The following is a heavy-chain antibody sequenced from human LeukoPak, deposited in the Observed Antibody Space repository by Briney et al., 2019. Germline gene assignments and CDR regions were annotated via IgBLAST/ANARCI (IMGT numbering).Heavy chain of an antibody. CDR1: GFTFSSYG. J-gene: IGHJ4*02. V-gene: IGHV3-30*02. D-gene: IGHD5-24*01. CDR3: TTDVKDGYNFGY. Sequence: GGSLRLSCAASGFTFSSYGMHWVRQAPGKGLEWVAFIRYDGSNKYYADSVKGRFTISRDNSKNTLYLQMNSLKTEDTAVYYCTTDVKDGYNFGYWGQGTLVTVSS. CDR2: IRYDGSNK.